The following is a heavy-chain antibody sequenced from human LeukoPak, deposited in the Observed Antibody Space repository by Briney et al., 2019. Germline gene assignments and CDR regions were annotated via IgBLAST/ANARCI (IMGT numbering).Heavy chain of an antibody. CDR1: LGSITSYY. CDR3: ARRLYYYDSSGYYVDAFDI. Sequence: SETLSLTCAVSLGSITSYYWSWIRQPPGKGLEWIGYIYYSGSTNYNPSLKSRVTISVDTSKNQFSLKLSSVTAADTAVYYCARRLYYYDSSGYYVDAFDIWGQGTMVTVSS. V-gene: IGHV4-59*08. CDR2: IYYSGST. J-gene: IGHJ3*02. D-gene: IGHD3-22*01.